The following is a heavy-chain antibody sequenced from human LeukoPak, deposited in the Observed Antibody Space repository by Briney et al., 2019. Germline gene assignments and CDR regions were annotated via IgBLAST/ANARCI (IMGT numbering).Heavy chain of an antibody. D-gene: IGHD3-22*01. CDR3: ARRFDTSGYFQN. Sequence: GESLKISCECSGYSFPSYWIGWVRQMPGKGLEWMGIIYPGDSDTRYSPSFQGQVTISADKSISTAYLQWSSLKASDTAMYYCARRFDTSGYFQNWGQGTLVTVSS. J-gene: IGHJ1*01. V-gene: IGHV5-51*01. CDR2: IYPGDSDT. CDR1: GYSFPSYW.